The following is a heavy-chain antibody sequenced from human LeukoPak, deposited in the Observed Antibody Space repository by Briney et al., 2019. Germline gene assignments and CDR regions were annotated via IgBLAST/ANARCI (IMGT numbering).Heavy chain of an antibody. CDR2: IWYDGSIT. Sequence: GRSLRLSCAASGFTFNTYGMHWVRQAPGKGLEWVALIWYDGSITYYADSVKGRFTISRDNSKNTLYLQLTSLRAEDTAVYYCAKVSAQYSSSSDGFDCWGQGTLVTVSS. CDR3: AKVSAQYSSSSDGFDC. V-gene: IGHV3-33*06. D-gene: IGHD6-6*01. J-gene: IGHJ4*02. CDR1: GFTFNTYG.